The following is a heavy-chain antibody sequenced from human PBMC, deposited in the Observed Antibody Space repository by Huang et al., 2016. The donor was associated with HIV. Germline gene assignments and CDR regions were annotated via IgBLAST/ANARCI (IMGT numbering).Heavy chain of an antibody. J-gene: IGHJ4*02. CDR2: IGGNSGDS. D-gene: IGHD2-8*01. CDR3: VIMDDYFDY. Sequence: VQLVESGGGLVQPGWSLRLSCAASGFAFSQYAVHWVRQSPGKGLGWGSGIGGNSGDSAYAASGRGRFVISRDNAKKSLYLKMNGLRLEDTALYFCVIMDDYFDYWGQGVLVGVSS. CDR1: GFAFSQYA. V-gene: IGHV3-9*01.